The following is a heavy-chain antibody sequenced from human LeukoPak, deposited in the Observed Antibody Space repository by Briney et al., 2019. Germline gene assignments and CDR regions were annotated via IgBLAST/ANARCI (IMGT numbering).Heavy chain of an antibody. J-gene: IGHJ4*02. V-gene: IGHV3-53*01. D-gene: IGHD2-2*01. CDR2: IYSGGST. CDR1: GFTVISNY. Sequence: GGSLRLSCAASGFTVISNYMSWVRQAPGKGLEWVSGIYSGGSTYYADSVKGRFTTSRDNSKNTLYLQMNSLRAEDTALYYCARVPDAMLGYFDYWGQGTLVTVSS. CDR3: ARVPDAMLGYFDY.